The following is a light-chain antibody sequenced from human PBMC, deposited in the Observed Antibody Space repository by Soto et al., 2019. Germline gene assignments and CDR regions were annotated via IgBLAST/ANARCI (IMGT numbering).Light chain of an antibody. Sequence: EIVLTQSPATLSVSPGARATLSCRASQGVFSNLAWYQQKPGQAPRLLIYGASTRASAIPARFSGRGSGTDFTLNISRLQSEDFAVYFCHQYHNWPRTFGQGTKVEVK. V-gene: IGKV3D-15*01. CDR2: GAS. CDR3: HQYHNWPRT. CDR1: QGVFSN. J-gene: IGKJ1*01.